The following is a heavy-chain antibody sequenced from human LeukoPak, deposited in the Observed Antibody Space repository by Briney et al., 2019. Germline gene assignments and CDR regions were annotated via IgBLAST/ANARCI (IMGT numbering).Heavy chain of an antibody. J-gene: IGHJ3*02. CDR3: AAHCYDISRWLGPFDI. CDR1: GFTFSSYT. V-gene: IGHV3-21*01. D-gene: IGHD3-22*01. CDR2: ISSGSTYI. Sequence: GGSLRLSCAASGFTFSSYTMNWVRQAPGKGLEWVSAISSGSTYIYYADSVKGRFTISRDNAKNSLYLQMNSLRAEDTAVYYCAAHCYDISRWLGPFDIGGKGTMVTVSS.